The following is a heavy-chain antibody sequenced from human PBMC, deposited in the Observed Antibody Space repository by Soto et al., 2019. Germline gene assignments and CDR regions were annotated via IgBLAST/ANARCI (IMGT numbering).Heavy chain of an antibody. D-gene: IGHD6-19*01. CDR2: IIPIFGTA. V-gene: IGHV1-69*12. CDR3: ARLRSVRAVAGYYYYGMDI. Sequence: QVQLVQSGAEVKKPGSSVKVSCKASGGTFSSYAISWVRQAPGQGLEWMGGIIPIFGTANYAQKFQGRVKITADESTSTAYIELSSLRSEDTAVYYCARLRSVRAVAGYYYYGMDIWGQGTTVTVSS. J-gene: IGHJ6*02. CDR1: GGTFSSYA.